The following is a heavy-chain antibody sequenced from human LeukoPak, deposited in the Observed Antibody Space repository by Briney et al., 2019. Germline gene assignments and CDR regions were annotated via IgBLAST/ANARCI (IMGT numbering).Heavy chain of an antibody. Sequence: ASVKVSCKASGYTFTGYDMHWVRQAPGQGLEWMGWISAYSGGTNYAQKFQGRVTMTRDTPMSTAYMELRRLRSDDTAVYYCARERDSSGYYYVYWGQGTLVTASS. J-gene: IGHJ4*02. V-gene: IGHV1-2*02. CDR3: ARERDSSGYYYVY. D-gene: IGHD3-22*01. CDR1: GYTFTGYD. CDR2: ISAYSGGT.